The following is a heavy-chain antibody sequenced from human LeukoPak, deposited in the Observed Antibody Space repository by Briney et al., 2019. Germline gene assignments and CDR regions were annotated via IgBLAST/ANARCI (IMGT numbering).Heavy chain of an antibody. J-gene: IGHJ4*02. V-gene: IGHV3-23*01. CDR2: LSGSGGST. CDR3: AKDPHTGYSFAY. CDR1: GFTFSSYA. D-gene: IGHD5-18*01. Sequence: GGSLRLSCVFSGFTFSSYAMSWVRQSPGKGLEWVSSLSGSGGSTYYADSVKGRFTISRDSSKNTLYLQMNSLRVEDTAVYYCAKDPHTGYSFAYWGQGTLVTVPS.